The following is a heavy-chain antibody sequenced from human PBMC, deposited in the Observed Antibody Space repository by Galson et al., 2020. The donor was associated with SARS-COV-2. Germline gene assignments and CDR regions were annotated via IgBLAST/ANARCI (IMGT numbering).Heavy chain of an antibody. CDR1: GFTFSSYA. CDR2: ISYDGSNK. Sequence: TGGSLRLSCAASGFTFSSYAMHWVRQAPGKGLEWVAVISYDGSNKYYADSVKGRFTISRDNSKNTLYLQMNSLRAEDTAVYYCARDGGNWFDPLGQGTLVTVSS. J-gene: IGHJ5*02. CDR3: ARDGGNWFDP. V-gene: IGHV3-30-3*01. D-gene: IGHD3-16*01.